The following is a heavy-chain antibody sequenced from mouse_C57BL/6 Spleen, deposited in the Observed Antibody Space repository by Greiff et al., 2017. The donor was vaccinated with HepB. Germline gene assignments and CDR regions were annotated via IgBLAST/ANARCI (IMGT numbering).Heavy chain of an antibody. CDR2: ISYDGSN. D-gene: IGHD2-1*01. CDR1: GYSITSGYY. V-gene: IGHV3-6*01. Sequence: EVKLMESGPGLVKPSQSLSLTCSVTGYSITSGYYWNWIRQFPGNKLEWMGYISYDGSNNYNPSLKNRISITRDTSKNQFFLKLNSVTTEDTATYYCARGGYGNYGFDYWGQGTTLTVSS. J-gene: IGHJ2*01. CDR3: ARGGYGNYGFDY.